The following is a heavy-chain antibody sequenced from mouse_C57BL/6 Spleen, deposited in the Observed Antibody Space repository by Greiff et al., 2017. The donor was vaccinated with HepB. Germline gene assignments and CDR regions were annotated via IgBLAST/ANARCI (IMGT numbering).Heavy chain of an antibody. CDR2: IWRGGST. Sequence: QVQLKQSGPGLVQPSQSLYITCTVSGFSLTSYGVHWVRQSPGKGLEWLGEIWRGGSTDYNAAFMSRLSITKDNSKSQVYFQMNSLQADDTAIYYCANNSGAAQALLYAMDYWGQGTSVTVSS. CDR3: ANNSGAAQALLYAMDY. CDR1: GFSLTSYG. V-gene: IGHV2-5*01. D-gene: IGHD3-2*02. J-gene: IGHJ4*01.